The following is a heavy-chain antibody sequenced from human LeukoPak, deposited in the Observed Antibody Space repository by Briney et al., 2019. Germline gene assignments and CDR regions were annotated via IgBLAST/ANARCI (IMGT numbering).Heavy chain of an antibody. Sequence: GGSLRLSRAASGFTFSSYGMHWVRQAPGTGLEWVAVIWYDGSSKYYEDSVKGRFTISRDNSKNTLYLQMNSLRAEDTAVYYCAREDSRYSTGWYVVDWGQGTLVTVSS. V-gene: IGHV3-33*01. CDR1: GFTFSSYG. CDR2: IWYDGSSK. D-gene: IGHD6-13*01. J-gene: IGHJ4*02. CDR3: AREDSRYSTGWYVVD.